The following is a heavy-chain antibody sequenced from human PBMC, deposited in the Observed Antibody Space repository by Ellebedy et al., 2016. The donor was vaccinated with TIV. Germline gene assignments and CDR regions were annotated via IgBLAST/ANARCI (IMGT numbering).Heavy chain of an antibody. J-gene: IGHJ4*02. D-gene: IGHD6-19*01. V-gene: IGHV5-10-1*01. CDR1: GYSFTNYW. Sequence: GGSLRLSCKGSGYSFTNYWISWVRQMPGKGLEWMGRIDPSDSYTNYSPSFQGLVTISADRSISTAYVQWSSLKASDTAMYYCARLTWGAVAPSDYWGQGTLVTVSS. CDR2: IDPSDSYT. CDR3: ARLTWGAVAPSDY.